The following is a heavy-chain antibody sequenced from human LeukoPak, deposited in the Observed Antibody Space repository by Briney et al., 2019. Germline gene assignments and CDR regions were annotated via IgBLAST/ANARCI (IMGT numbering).Heavy chain of an antibody. V-gene: IGHV3-48*03. CDR3: ARDEFGYSGYEEGYFDY. CDR1: GFTFSSYE. CDR2: ISSSGSTI. D-gene: IGHD5-12*01. Sequence: GGSLRLSCAASGFTFSSYEMNWVRQAPGKGLEWVSYISSSGSTIYYADSVEGRFTISRDNAKNSLYLQMNSLRAEDTAVYYCARDEFGYSGYEEGYFDYWGQGTLVTVSS. J-gene: IGHJ4*02.